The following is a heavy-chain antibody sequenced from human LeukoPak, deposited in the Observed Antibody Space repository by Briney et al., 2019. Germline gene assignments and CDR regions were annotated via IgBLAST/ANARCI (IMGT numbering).Heavy chain of an antibody. V-gene: IGHV3-23*01. CDR3: AKDCYDFWSGYRYAFDY. J-gene: IGHJ4*02. D-gene: IGHD3-3*01. Sequence: GGSLRLSCAASGFTFSSYGMHWVRQAPGKGLEWVSAVSGSAGSTYYADSVKGRFTISRDNSKNTLYLQMNSLRAEDTAIYYCAKDCYDFWSGYRYAFDYWGQGTLVTVSS. CDR2: VSGSAGST. CDR1: GFTFSSYG.